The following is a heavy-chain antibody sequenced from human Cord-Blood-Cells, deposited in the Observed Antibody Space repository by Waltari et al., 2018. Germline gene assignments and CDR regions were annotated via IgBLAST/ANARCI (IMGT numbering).Heavy chain of an antibody. D-gene: IGHD2-2*01. CDR2: IYTSGST. J-gene: IGHJ5*02. V-gene: IGHV4-4*07. Sequence: QVQLQESGPGLVKPSETLSLTCTVSGGSISSYYWSWIRQPAGKGLEWIGRIYTSGSTNYNPSLKSRVTMSVDTSKNQFSLKLSSVTAADTAVYYCARDDGGEYCSSTSCPEANWFDPWGQGTLVTVSS. CDR3: ARDDGGEYCSSTSCPEANWFDP. CDR1: GGSISSYY.